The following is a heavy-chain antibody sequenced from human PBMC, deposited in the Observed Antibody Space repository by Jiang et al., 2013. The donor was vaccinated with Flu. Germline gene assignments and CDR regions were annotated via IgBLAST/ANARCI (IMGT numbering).Heavy chain of an antibody. CDR1: GGSISSYY. D-gene: IGHD1-26*01. V-gene: IGHV4-59*01. J-gene: IGHJ4*02. CDR2: IYYSGST. CDR3: ARDLDGGSYSDY. Sequence: GPGLVKPSETLSLTCTVSGGSISSYYWSWIRQPPGKGLEWIGYIYYSGSTNYNPSLKSRVTISVDTSKNQFSLKLSSVTAADMAVYYCARDLDGGSYSDYWGQGTLVTVSS.